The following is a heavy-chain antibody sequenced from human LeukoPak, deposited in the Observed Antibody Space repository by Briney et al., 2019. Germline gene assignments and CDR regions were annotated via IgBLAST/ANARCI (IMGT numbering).Heavy chain of an antibody. CDR1: GFTFSSYE. Sequence: PGGSLRLSCAASGFTFSSYEMNWVRQAPGKGLEWVSYISSSGSTIYYADSVKGRFTISRDNAKNSLYLQMNSLRAEDTAVYYCARDLGNYDYVWGSYRYQPDAFDIWGQGTMVTVSS. CDR2: ISSSGSTI. J-gene: IGHJ3*02. CDR3: ARDLGNYDYVWGSYRYQPDAFDI. D-gene: IGHD3-16*02. V-gene: IGHV3-48*03.